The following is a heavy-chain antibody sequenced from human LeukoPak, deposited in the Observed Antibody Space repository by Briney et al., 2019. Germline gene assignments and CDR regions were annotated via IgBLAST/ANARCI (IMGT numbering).Heavy chain of an antibody. CDR3: ARAQYLTAPAGTFANS. J-gene: IGHJ4*02. V-gene: IGHV1-2*02. Sequence: ASMKVSCKASGYTFTDYLLHWERRAPGQEFELMGWINPNSGATHYIQSFQGRVTMTRDTSLSIAYLQLNSLTSDDTAMYYCARAQYLTAPAGTFANSWGQGTLVTVSS. CDR1: GYTFTDYL. CDR2: INPNSGAT. D-gene: IGHD6-13*01.